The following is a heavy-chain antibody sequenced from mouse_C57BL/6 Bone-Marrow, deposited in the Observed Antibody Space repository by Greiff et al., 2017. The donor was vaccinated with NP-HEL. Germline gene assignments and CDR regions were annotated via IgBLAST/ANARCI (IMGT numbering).Heavy chain of an antibody. CDR3: AREGGMITTVVGGFDY. Sequence: VQLQQSGAELMKPGASVKLSCKATGYTFTGYWIEWVKQRPGHGLEWIGEILPGSGSTNYNEKFKGKATFTADTSSNTAYMQLSSLTTEDSAIYDCAREGGMITTVVGGFDYWGQGTTLTVSS. J-gene: IGHJ2*01. CDR1: GYTFTGYW. V-gene: IGHV1-9*01. D-gene: IGHD1-1*01. CDR2: ILPGSGST.